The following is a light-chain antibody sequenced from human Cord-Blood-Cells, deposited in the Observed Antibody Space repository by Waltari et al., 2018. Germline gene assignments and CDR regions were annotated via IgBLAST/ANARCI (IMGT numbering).Light chain of an antibody. CDR3: QQYGSSPRT. CDR1: QSVSSSY. V-gene: IGKV3-20*01. J-gene: IGKJ1*01. Sequence: EIVLTQSPGTLSLSPGERATLSCRASQSVSSSYLAWYQQKPGQPPRLLIYGASSRATGIPDRFSGSGSGTDFTLTISRLEPEDFAVYYCQQYGSSPRTFGQGTNVEIK. CDR2: GAS.